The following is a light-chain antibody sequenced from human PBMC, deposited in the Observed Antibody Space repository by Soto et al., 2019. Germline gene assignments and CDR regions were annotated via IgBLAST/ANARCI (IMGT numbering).Light chain of an antibody. V-gene: IGLV2-8*01. CDR3: QTYDSNNYWV. Sequence: QSALTQPPSASGSPGQSVTISCTGTSGDIGGYDYVSWYQQHPGKAPKLMIYEVTKRPLGVPDRFSGSKSGNTASLTVSGLQAEDEADYYCQTYDSNNYWVFGGGTKLTVL. J-gene: IGLJ3*02. CDR2: EVT. CDR1: SGDIGGYDY.